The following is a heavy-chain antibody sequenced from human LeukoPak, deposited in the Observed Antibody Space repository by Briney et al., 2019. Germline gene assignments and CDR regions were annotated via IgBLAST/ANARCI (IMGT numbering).Heavy chain of an antibody. D-gene: IGHD6-19*01. CDR2: ISYDGSNK. CDR3: ARDLSTSSGGYYAMDV. Sequence: GGSLRLSCAASGFTFSSYAVHWVRQAPGKGLEWVAVISYDGSNKYYADSVKGRFTISRDNSKNTLYLQMNSPRAEDTAVYYCARDLSTSSGGYYAMDVWGQGTTVTVSS. CDR1: GFTFSSYA. V-gene: IGHV3-30-3*01. J-gene: IGHJ6*02.